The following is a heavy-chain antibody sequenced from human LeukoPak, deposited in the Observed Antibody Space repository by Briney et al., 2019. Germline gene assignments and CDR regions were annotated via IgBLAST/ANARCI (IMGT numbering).Heavy chain of an antibody. V-gene: IGHV3-21*01. D-gene: IGHD2-2*02. CDR3: ARGAEYCSSTSCYIVY. J-gene: IGHJ4*02. Sequence: PGGSLRLSCAASGFTFSSNSMNWVRQAPGKGLEWGSSISSSSSYIHYADSVKGRFTISRDNAKNSLYLQMNSLRAEDTAVYYCARGAEYCSSTSCYIVYWGQGTLVTVSS. CDR1: GFTFSSNS. CDR2: ISSSSSYI.